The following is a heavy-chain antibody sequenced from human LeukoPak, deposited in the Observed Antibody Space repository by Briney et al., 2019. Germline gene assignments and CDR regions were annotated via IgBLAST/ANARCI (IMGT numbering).Heavy chain of an antibody. J-gene: IGHJ4*02. CDR3: AKENSGWYDYYFDY. CDR1: GFTFSSYA. Sequence: GGSLRLSCAASGFTFSSYAMSCVRQAPGKGREWVSGISGSGGSTYYADSVKGRFTISRDNSKNTLYLQMNSLRAEDTAVYYCAKENSGWYDYYFDYWGQGTLVTVSS. D-gene: IGHD6-19*01. CDR2: ISGSGGST. V-gene: IGHV3-23*01.